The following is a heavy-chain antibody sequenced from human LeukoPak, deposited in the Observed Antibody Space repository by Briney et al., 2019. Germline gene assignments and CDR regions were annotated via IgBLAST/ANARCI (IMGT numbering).Heavy chain of an antibody. Sequence: TSETLSLTCTVSGGSISSSSYYWGWIRQPPGKGLEWIGSIYYSGSTYYNPSLKSRVTISADTSKNQFSLKLSSVTAADTAVYYCARHEAPGLYYDSSGYFGYWGQGTLVTVSS. D-gene: IGHD3-22*01. J-gene: IGHJ4*02. CDR3: ARHEAPGLYYDSSGYFGY. CDR2: IYYSGST. V-gene: IGHV4-39*01. CDR1: GGSISSSSYY.